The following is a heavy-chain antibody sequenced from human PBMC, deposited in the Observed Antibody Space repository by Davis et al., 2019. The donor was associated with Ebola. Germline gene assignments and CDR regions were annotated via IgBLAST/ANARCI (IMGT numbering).Heavy chain of an antibody. J-gene: IGHJ6*04. CDR2: IYPGGNT. CDR3: AREPTGNYYYFYGMDV. V-gene: IGHV3-53*01. CDR1: GFTVSSHY. D-gene: IGHD4-17*01. Sequence: GGSLRLSCAASGFTVSSHYMSWVRQAPGKGLEWVSVIYPGGNTYYGDSVRGRFTIFRDNSKDTLYLQMSSLRVEDTAVYFCAREPTGNYYYFYGMDVWGKGTTVSVSS.